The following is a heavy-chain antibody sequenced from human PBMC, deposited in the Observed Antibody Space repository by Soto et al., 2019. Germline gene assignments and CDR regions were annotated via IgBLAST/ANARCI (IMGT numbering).Heavy chain of an antibody. V-gene: IGHV3-23*01. CDR1: GFSFSSYT. Sequence: GGSLGLSCAASGFSFSSYTMTWVRQAPGKGLEWVSAIDSDASTYYADSVKGRFTISRDKSKGTLYLQISSLRAEDTAVYYCAKERIPAAIINYYYGMDVWGQGTTVTV. J-gene: IGHJ6*02. CDR2: IDSDAST. D-gene: IGHD2-2*01. CDR3: AKERIPAAIINYYYGMDV.